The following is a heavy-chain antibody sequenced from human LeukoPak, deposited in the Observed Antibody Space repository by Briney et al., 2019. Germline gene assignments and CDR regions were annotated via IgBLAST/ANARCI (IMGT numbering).Heavy chain of an antibody. Sequence: SETLSLTCAVYGGSFSGYYWSWIRQPPGKGLEWIGEINHSGSTNYNPSLKSRVTISVDTSKNQFSLKLRSVTAADTAVYYCARGDYGGNSGYRGQGTLVTVSS. J-gene: IGHJ4*02. D-gene: IGHD4-23*01. V-gene: IGHV4-34*01. CDR2: INHSGST. CDR1: GGSFSGYY. CDR3: ARGDYGGNSGY.